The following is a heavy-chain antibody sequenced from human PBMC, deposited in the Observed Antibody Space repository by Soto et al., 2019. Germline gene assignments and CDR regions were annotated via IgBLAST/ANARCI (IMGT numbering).Heavy chain of an antibody. CDR3: ARDPGIPGRFWYFDL. CDR1: GYKFSDYY. D-gene: IGHD3-3*01. CDR2: VNPKRGDA. Sequence: QVLLVHSGAEMKKPGASVKVSCKASGYKFSDYYIHWVRQAPGQGLEWMGWVNPKRGDAIYAQKFQGWVTMTRDAAISTAYLELNRLSSDDTATYYCARDPGIPGRFWYFDLWGRGTLITVSS. V-gene: IGHV1-2*04. J-gene: IGHJ2*01.